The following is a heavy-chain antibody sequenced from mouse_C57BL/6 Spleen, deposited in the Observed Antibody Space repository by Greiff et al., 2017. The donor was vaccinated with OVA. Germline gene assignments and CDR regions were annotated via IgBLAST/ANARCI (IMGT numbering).Heavy chain of an antibody. CDR1: GFTFSSYA. Sequence: EVKLVESGEGLVKPGGSLKLSCAASGFTFSSYAMSWVRQTPEKRLEWVAYISSGGDYISYADTVKGRFTISSDNARNTLYLQMSSLKSEDTAMYYGTRENYSNPWYFDVWGTGTTVTVSS. V-gene: IGHV5-9-1*02. J-gene: IGHJ1*03. D-gene: IGHD2-5*01. CDR3: TRENYSNPWYFDV. CDR2: ISSGGDYI.